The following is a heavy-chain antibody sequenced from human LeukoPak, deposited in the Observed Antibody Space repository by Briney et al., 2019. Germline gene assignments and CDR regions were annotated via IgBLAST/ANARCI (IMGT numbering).Heavy chain of an antibody. J-gene: IGHJ5*02. CDR2: IYHSGST. V-gene: IGHV4-30-2*01. Sequence: PSETLSLTCTVSGGFISSGGYSWSWIRQPPGKGLEWIGYIYHSGSTYYNPSLKSRVTISVDRSKNQFSLKLSSVTAADTAVYYCARERGYCSGGSCYNAGNWFDPWGQGTLVTVSS. CDR3: ARERGYCSGGSCYNAGNWFDP. CDR1: GGFISSGGYS. D-gene: IGHD2-15*01.